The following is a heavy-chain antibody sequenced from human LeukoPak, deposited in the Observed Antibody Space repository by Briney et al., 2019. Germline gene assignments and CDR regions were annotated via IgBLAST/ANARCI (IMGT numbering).Heavy chain of an antibody. D-gene: IGHD2-2*01. Sequence: PGGSLRLSCAASGFTFSSYAMSWVRQAPGKGLEWVSAISGSGGSTYYADSVKGRFTISRDNSKNTLYLQMNSLRAEDTAVYYCAKVMTGSSTSFLDYWGQGTLVTVSS. J-gene: IGHJ4*02. CDR2: ISGSGGST. CDR3: AKVMTGSSTSFLDY. V-gene: IGHV3-23*01. CDR1: GFTFSSYA.